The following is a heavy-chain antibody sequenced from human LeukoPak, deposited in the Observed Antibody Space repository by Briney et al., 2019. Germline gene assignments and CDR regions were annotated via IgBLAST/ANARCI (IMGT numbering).Heavy chain of an antibody. V-gene: IGHV3-30*04. J-gene: IGHJ4*02. CDR2: ISYDGSNK. D-gene: IGHD3-3*01. CDR1: GFTFFSYA. CDR3: AKEEPDYDFWSGHDY. Sequence: RSLRLSCAASGFTFFSYAMHWVRQAPGKGLEWVAVISYDGSNKYYVDSVKGRFTISRDSAKNSLYLQMNSLRADDTAVYYCAKEEPDYDFWSGHDYWGQGTLVTVSS.